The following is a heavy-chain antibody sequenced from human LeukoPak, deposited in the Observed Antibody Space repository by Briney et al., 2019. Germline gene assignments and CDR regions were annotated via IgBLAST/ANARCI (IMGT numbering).Heavy chain of an antibody. J-gene: IGHJ4*02. V-gene: IGHV4-30-4*01. CDR2: IYYSGST. CDR1: GCSISSGDYY. CDR3: ARDSRDGYNYIDY. D-gene: IGHD5-24*01. Sequence: SQTLSLTCTVSGCSISSGDYYWGWIRQPPGKGLEWIGYIYYSGSTYYNPSLKSRITISVDTSKNQFSLKLSSVTAADTAVYYCARDSRDGYNYIDYWGQGTLVTVSS.